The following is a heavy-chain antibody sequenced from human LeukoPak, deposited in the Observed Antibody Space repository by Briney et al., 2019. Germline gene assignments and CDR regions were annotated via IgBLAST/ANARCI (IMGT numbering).Heavy chain of an antibody. Sequence: GGSLRLSCAASGFTFSSYWMHWVRQAPGKGLVWVSRIDSDGSTTSYADSVKGRFTISRDNAKNTLYLQMNSLRAEDTAVYYCARSVYDSGGYYRVLDYWGQGTLVTVSP. CDR2: IDSDGSTT. CDR3: ARSVYDSGGYYRVLDY. D-gene: IGHD3-22*01. CDR1: GFTFSSYW. J-gene: IGHJ4*02. V-gene: IGHV3-74*01.